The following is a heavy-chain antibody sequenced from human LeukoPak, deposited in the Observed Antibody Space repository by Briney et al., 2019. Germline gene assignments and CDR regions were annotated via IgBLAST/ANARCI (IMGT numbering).Heavy chain of an antibody. J-gene: IGHJ6*02. Sequence: AGGSLRPSCAASGFTFSDSWMSWVRQAPGKGLEWVANMNQDGSAKDYVDSVKGRFTISRDNARSSLYLQMSSLRAEDTAVYYCATYTHWVAGDVWGQGTTVTVSS. CDR1: GFTFSDSW. D-gene: IGHD3-16*01. CDR2: MNQDGSAK. V-gene: IGHV3-7*01. CDR3: ATYTHWVAGDV.